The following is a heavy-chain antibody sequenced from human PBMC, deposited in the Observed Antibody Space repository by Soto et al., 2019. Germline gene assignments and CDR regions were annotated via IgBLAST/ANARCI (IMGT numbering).Heavy chain of an antibody. D-gene: IGHD2-15*01. CDR2: IKNAGSET. V-gene: IGHV3-7*03. CDR1: GFTFNPCW. CDR3: ARDFATHCSGSTCYPYAY. J-gene: IGHJ4*02. Sequence: GGSLRLSCAASGFTFNPCWMSWVRQSPGKGLEWVANIKNAGSETYYVNSVKGRFTISRDNAKNSLFLQMNTLRTEDTAVYYCARDFATHCSGSTCYPYAYWGQGALGTVSS.